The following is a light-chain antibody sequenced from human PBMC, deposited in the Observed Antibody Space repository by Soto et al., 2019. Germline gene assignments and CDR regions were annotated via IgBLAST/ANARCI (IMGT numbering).Light chain of an antibody. CDR1: QSVSSN. J-gene: IGKJ1*01. CDR3: QQYNNWPRT. CDR2: DAS. Sequence: EIVMTQSPATLSVSPGERATLSCRASQSVSSNLAWYQQKPGQAPRLLIYDASTRATGIPARFSGSGSGTEFTHTISSLQSEDFAVYYCQQYNNWPRTFGQGTKVEIK. V-gene: IGKV3-15*01.